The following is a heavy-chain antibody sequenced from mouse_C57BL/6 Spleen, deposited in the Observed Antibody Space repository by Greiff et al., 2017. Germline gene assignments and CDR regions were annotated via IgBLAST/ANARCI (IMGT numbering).Heavy chain of an antibody. CDR3: ARQDYGSPWFAY. D-gene: IGHD1-1*01. CDR2: INSDGGST. Sequence: EVNLVESGGGLVQPGESLKLSCESNEYEFPSHDMSWVRKTPEKRLELVAAINSDGGSTYYPDTMERRFIISRDNTKKTLYLQMSSLRSENTALYYCARQDYGSPWFAYWGQGTLVTVSA. J-gene: IGHJ3*01. CDR1: EYEFPSHD. V-gene: IGHV5-2*01.